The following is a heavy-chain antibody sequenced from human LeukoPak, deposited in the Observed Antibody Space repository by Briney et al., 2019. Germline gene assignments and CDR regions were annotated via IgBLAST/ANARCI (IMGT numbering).Heavy chain of an antibody. J-gene: IGHJ4*02. CDR3: ARVARYYYDSSGYRTPFDY. CDR1: GYTFTCYY. V-gene: IGHV1-2*02. CDR2: INPNSGGT. Sequence: GSSVKVSCKASGYTFTCYYMHWVRQAPGQGLEWMGWINPNSGGTNYAQKFQGRVTMTRDTSISTAYMELSRLRSDDTAVYYCARVARYYYDSSGYRTPFDYWGQGTLVTVSS. D-gene: IGHD3-22*01.